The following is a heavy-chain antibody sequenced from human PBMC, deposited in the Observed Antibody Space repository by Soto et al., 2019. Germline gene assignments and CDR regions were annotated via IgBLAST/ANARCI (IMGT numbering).Heavy chain of an antibody. Sequence: EVQLVESGGGLVQPGGSLRLSCAASGFSFSSYSMNWVRQAPGKGLEWVSYISSSRSTIYYADSVKGRFTISSDNAKNSLYLQMNSLRAEDTAVYYCALSYYGSGTSFDYWGQGNLVTFSS. J-gene: IGHJ4*02. D-gene: IGHD3-10*01. CDR3: ALSYYGSGTSFDY. CDR2: ISSSRSTI. V-gene: IGHV3-48*01. CDR1: GFSFSSYS.